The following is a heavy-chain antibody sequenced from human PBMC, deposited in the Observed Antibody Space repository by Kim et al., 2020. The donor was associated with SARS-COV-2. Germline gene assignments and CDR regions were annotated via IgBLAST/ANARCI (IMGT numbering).Heavy chain of an antibody. CDR2: IYYSTST. J-gene: IGHJ4*02. D-gene: IGHD5-12*01. Sequence: SETLSLTCTVSGGSISSDCYYWIRIRQHTGKGLEWIGYIYYSTSTYYNPTLKIRVTIAVDTSKNHFSLNLITATATATAVCSWARNRSGYDKKFDYWDQG. CDR1: GGSISSDCYY. CDR3: ARNRSGYDKKFDY. V-gene: IGHV4-31*03.